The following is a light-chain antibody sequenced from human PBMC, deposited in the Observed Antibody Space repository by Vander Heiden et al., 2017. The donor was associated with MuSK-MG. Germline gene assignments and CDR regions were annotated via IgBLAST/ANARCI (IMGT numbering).Light chain of an antibody. J-gene: IGLJ3*02. V-gene: IGLV2-11*01. CDR1: SSDVGGNNS. CDR3: CSHAGSYRRV. CDR2: DVS. Sequence: QSALTQPRSVSGSPGQSVTISCTGTSSDVGGNNSVSWSQQHTGKARTLMFYDVSRRTAAVSARFSASKSGNTASLTISGHAAEEDADYYCCSHAGSYRRVFGGGTKLTVL.